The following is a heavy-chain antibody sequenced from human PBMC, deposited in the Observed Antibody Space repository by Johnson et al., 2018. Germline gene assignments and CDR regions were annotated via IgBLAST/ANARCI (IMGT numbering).Heavy chain of an antibody. CDR1: GFTFSSYG. V-gene: IGHV3-33*05. CDR3: AKVWRWIRLDALDI. J-gene: IGHJ3*02. Sequence: QVQLVQSGGGVVQPGRSLRLSCAASGFTFSSYGMHWVRQAPGKGLEWVAVISYDGSNKYYADSVKGRFTISRDNSKNTLYLQMNSLRAEDTAVYYCAKVWRWIRLDALDIWGQGTMVTVSS. D-gene: IGHD5-24*01. CDR2: ISYDGSNK.